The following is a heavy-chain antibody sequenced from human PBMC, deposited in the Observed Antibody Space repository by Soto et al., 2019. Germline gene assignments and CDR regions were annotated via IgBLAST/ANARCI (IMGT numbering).Heavy chain of an antibody. V-gene: IGHV1-69*12. CDR2: IIPIFGTA. D-gene: IGHD6-13*01. CDR3: GGHPSRSWDRGYLQH. CDR1: GGTFSSYA. J-gene: IGHJ1*01. Sequence: QVQLVQSGAEVKKPGSSVKVSCKASGGTFSSYAISWVRQAPGQGLEWMGGIIPIFGTANDVQKFQGGVTITADASPSPAYVELSSLGVEVRAAYYWGGHPSRSWDRGYLQHWGQGTLGTVSS.